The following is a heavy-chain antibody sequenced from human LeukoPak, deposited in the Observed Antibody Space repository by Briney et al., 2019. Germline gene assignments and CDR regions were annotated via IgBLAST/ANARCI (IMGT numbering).Heavy chain of an antibody. CDR1: GGSFSGYY. CDR2: IYHSGST. Sequence: SETLSLTCAVYGGSFSGYYWSWIRQPPGKGLEWIEEIYHSGSTNYNPSLKSRVTISVDKSKNQFSLKLSSVTAADTAVYYCARRSIAHYTVTSTYYYYYGMDVWGQGTTVTVSS. CDR3: ARRSIAHYTVTSTYYYYYGMDV. D-gene: IGHD4-17*01. J-gene: IGHJ6*02. V-gene: IGHV4-34*01.